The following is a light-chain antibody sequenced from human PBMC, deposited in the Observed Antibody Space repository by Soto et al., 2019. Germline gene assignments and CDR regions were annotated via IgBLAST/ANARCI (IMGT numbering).Light chain of an antibody. Sequence: DIVMTQSPDSLAVSLGDRATINCKSSRSLLYGSKNESFLAWYRQRPGQPPKLLIYWASTRDSGIPDRFIGSGSGTDFTLTISSLQAEDVAVYYCQQYYLTPFTFGHGNKV. J-gene: IGKJ3*01. CDR2: WAS. V-gene: IGKV4-1*01. CDR1: RSLLYGSKNESF. CDR3: QQYYLTPFT.